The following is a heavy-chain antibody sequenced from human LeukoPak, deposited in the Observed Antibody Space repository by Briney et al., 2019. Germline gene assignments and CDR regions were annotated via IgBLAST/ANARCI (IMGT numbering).Heavy chain of an antibody. CDR2: ISSSSSTI. D-gene: IGHD4-23*01. J-gene: IGHJ4*02. CDR3: ARDSPDYGGKGFDY. V-gene: IGHV3-48*01. Sequence: GGSLRLSCAASGFTFSSYSMNWVRQAPGKGLEWVSYISSSSSTIYYADSVKGRFTISRDNAKNSLYLQMNSLRAEDTAIYYCARDSPDYGGKGFDYWGQGTLVTVSS. CDR1: GFTFSSYS.